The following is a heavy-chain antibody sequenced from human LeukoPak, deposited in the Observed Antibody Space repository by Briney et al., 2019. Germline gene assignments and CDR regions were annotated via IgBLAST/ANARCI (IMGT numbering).Heavy chain of an antibody. CDR2: IKEDGSEK. D-gene: IGHD3-10*01. Sequence: GGSLRLPCAASGFTFSYYWMTWVRQAPGKGLEWVANIKEDGSEKYYVDSVKGRFTISRDNAKNSLYLQVNSLRAEDTAVYYCARGQITVALWGQGTLVTVSS. J-gene: IGHJ4*02. CDR1: GFTFSYYW. CDR3: ARGQITVAL. V-gene: IGHV3-7*01.